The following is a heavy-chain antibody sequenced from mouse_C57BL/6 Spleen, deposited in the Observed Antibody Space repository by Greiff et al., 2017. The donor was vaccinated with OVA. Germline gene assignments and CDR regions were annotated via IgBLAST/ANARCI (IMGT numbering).Heavy chain of an antibody. CDR2: IWSDGST. CDR1: GFPLTSYG. D-gene: IGHD1-1*01. CDR3: ARHGAVVAPYAMDY. J-gene: IGHJ4*01. V-gene: IGHV2-6-2*01. Sequence: VAPSQSLSITCTVSGFPLTSYGVHWVRQPPGKGLEWLVVIWSDGSTTYNSALKSRLSISKDNSKSQVFLKMNSLQTDDTAMYYCARHGAVVAPYAMDYWGQGTSVTVSS.